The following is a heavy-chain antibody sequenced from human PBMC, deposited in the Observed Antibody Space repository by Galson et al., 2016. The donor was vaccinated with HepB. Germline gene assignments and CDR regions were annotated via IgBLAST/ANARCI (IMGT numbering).Heavy chain of an antibody. J-gene: IGHJ5*02. CDR1: GFSLSTYA. Sequence: SLRLSCAGSGFSLSTYALHWVRQAPGKGLEWVALISYDGSRRKYADSVKGRFTISRDNDKSTLFLQMDSLRPADTAIYYCVRVASDSTRYFYYFDPWGQGTLVTVSS. V-gene: IGHV3-30*14. CDR2: ISYDGSRR. CDR3: VRVASDSTRYFYYFDP. D-gene: IGHD3-9*01.